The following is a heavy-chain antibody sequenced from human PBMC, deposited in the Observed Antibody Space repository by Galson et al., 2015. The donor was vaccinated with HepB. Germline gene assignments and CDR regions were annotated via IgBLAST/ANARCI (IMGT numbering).Heavy chain of an antibody. CDR3: ARHFPPAAGEGIFDY. J-gene: IGHJ4*02. CDR1: GGSISSSSYY. Sequence: ETLSLTCTVSGGSISSSSYYWGWIRQPPGKGLEWIGSIYYSGSTYYNPSLKSRVIISVDTSKNQFSLKLSSVTAADTAVYYCARHFPPAAGEGIFDYWGQGTLVTVSS. CDR2: IYYSGST. V-gene: IGHV4-39*01. D-gene: IGHD6-13*01.